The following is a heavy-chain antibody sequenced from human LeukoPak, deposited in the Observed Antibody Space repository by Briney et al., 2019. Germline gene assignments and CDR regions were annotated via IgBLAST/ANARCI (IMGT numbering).Heavy chain of an antibody. CDR1: GFNFSDYN. J-gene: IGHJ6*02. V-gene: IGHV3-11*01. D-gene: IGHD4-23*01. CDR3: AQSIGVTGGGVDV. CDR2: ITDSGSTI. Sequence: GGSLRLSCAASGFNFSDYNMNCFRQAPAEGLVEFSYITDSGSTIHYEDSVNGRFTISRDNAKNPLYLQLSSLRAEDSAVYYCAQSIGVTGGGVDVWGRGTTVTVSS.